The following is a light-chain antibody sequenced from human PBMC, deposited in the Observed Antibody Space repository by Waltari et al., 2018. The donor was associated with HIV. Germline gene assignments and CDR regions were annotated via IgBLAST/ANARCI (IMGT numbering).Light chain of an antibody. CDR3: AAWDDSLNGVV. CDR1: NSNIGSNT. CDR2: NNK. V-gene: IGLV1-44*01. Sequence: QSVLTQPPSASGTPGQRVTIPCSGSNSNIGSNTVNCYQQLPGTAPKLLIYNNKQRPSGVPDRISGSKSGTSASLAISGLQSEDEADYYCAAWDDSLNGVVFGGGTKLTVL. J-gene: IGLJ2*01.